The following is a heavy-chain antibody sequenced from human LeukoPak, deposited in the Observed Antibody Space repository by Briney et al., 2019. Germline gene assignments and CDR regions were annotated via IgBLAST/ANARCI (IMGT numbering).Heavy chain of an antibody. CDR2: IYHSGST. CDR3: ARHHYCSSTSCTPLDV. D-gene: IGHD2-2*01. CDR1: GGSISSGGYY. V-gene: IGHV4-30-2*01. Sequence: SETLSLTCTVSGGSISSGGYYWSWIRQPPGKGLEWIGYIYHSGSTYYNPSLKSRVTISVDRPKNQFSLKLSSVTAADTAVYYCARHHYCSSTSCTPLDVWGKGTTVTVSS. J-gene: IGHJ6*04.